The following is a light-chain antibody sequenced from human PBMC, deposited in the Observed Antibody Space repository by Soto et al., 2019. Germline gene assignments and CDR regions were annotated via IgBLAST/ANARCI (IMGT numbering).Light chain of an antibody. CDR2: DAS. CDR3: LQRDTWLT. Sequence: EIMLTQSPATLSLSPGERATLSCRASQSISSYLSWYQQKPGQAPRLLIYDASNRATGIPARFSGSGSGTDFILTISSLEPEDFAVYYCLQRDTWLTFGGGTKVEIK. J-gene: IGKJ4*01. CDR1: QSISSY. V-gene: IGKV3-11*01.